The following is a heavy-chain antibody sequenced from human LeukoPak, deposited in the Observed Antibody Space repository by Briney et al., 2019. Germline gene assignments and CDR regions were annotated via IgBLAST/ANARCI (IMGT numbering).Heavy chain of an antibody. CDR3: AKVYGDYYYYYGMDV. D-gene: IGHD4-17*01. J-gene: IGHJ6*02. Sequence: PGGSLRLSCAASGFTFSSYGMHWVRQAPGKGLEWVAVTSYDGSNKYYADSVKGRFTISRDNSKNTLYLQMNSLRAEDTAVYYCAKVYGDYYYYYGMDVWGQGTTVTVSS. CDR2: TSYDGSNK. CDR1: GFTFSSYG. V-gene: IGHV3-30*18.